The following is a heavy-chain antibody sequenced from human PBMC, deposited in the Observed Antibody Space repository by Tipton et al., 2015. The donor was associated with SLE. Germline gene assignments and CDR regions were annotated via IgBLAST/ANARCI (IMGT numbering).Heavy chain of an antibody. CDR1: GGSISSHY. V-gene: IGHV4-4*07. J-gene: IGHJ1*01. CDR2: IYTSGST. CDR3: ARVEGPTTATEYFQH. Sequence: LRLSCTVSGGSISSHYWSWIRQPAGKGLEWIGHIYTSGSTNYNPSLKSRVIISVDTSKNQFSLKLSSVTAADTAVYYCARVEGPTTATEYFQHWGQGTLVTVSS. D-gene: IGHD4-17*01.